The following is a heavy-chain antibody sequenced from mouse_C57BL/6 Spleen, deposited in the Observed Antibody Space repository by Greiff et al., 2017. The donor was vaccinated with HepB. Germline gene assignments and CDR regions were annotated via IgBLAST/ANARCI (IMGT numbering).Heavy chain of an antibody. CDR1: GYTFTSYW. V-gene: IGHV1-69*01. CDR3: ARDYYGSSLLAY. D-gene: IGHD1-1*01. CDR2: IDPSDSYT. Sequence: QVQLQQPGAELVMPGASVKLSCKASGYTFTSYWMPWVKQRPGQGLEWIGEIDPSDSYTNYNQKFKGKSTLTVDKSSSTAYMQLSSLTSEDSAVYYCARDYYGSSLLAYWGKGTLVTVSA. J-gene: IGHJ3*01.